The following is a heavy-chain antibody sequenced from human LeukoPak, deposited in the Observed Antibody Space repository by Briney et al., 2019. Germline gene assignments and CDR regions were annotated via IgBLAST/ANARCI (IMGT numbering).Heavy chain of an antibody. V-gene: IGHV4-39*01. Sequence: PSETLPLTCTVSGGSISSSGYYWGWIRQPPGKGLEWIGSIYYSGSTYYNPSLKSRVTISVDTSKNQFSLNLSSVTAADTAVYYCARQYGPIDYWGQGTLVTVSS. D-gene: IGHD4-17*01. CDR3: ARQYGPIDY. CDR2: IYYSGST. CDR1: GGSISSSGYY. J-gene: IGHJ4*02.